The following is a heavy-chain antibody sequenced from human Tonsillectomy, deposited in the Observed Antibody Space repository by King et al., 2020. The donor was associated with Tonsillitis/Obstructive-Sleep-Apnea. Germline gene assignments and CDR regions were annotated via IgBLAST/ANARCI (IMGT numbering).Heavy chain of an antibody. CDR1: GFYLSNARLG. J-gene: IGHJ4*02. CDR3: ARILCGYDYMVDY. Sequence: TLQESGPVLVKPPETLTLTCTVSGFYLSNARLGVSWIRQPPGKALEWLAHIFSNDEKSYSTSLKGRLTISKDTSKSQVVLTMTNMDPVDTATYYCARILCGYDYMVDYWGQGTLVTVSS. CDR2: IFSNDEK. V-gene: IGHV2-26*01. D-gene: IGHD5-12*01.